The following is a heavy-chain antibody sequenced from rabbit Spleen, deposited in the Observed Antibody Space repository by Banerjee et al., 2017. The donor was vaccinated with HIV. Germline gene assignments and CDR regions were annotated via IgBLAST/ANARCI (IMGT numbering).Heavy chain of an antibody. CDR1: GFTLSSYY. CDR3: ARRYINGGTYLGAFDP. J-gene: IGHJ2*01. CDR2: IDPVFGIT. V-gene: IGHV1S7*01. D-gene: IGHD8-1*01. Sequence: HLKESGGGLVQPGGSLKLSCTASGFTLSSYYMNWVRQAPGKGLEWIGYIDPVFGITYYANWVNGRFSISRENAQNTVFLQMTSLTASDTATYFCARRYINGGTYLGAFDPWGQGTLVTVS.